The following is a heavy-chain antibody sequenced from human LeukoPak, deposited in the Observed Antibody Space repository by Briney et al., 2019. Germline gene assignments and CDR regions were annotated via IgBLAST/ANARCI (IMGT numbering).Heavy chain of an antibody. CDR2: IYYSGST. Sequence: SETLSLTCTVSGGSISSSSYYWGWIRQPPGKGLEWIGSIYYSGSTYYNPSLKSRVTIPVDTSKNQFSLKLSSVTAADTAVYYCARSTMVYWFDPWGQGTLVTVSS. D-gene: IGHD3-10*01. V-gene: IGHV4-39*07. CDR3: ARSTMVYWFDP. J-gene: IGHJ5*02. CDR1: GGSISSSSYY.